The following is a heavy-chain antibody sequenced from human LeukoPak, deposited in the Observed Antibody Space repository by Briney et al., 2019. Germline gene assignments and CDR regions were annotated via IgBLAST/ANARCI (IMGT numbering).Heavy chain of an antibody. CDR3: ARDSGTSGEVKFDP. CDR2: IYDGGST. CDR1: GGSVNSYY. J-gene: IGHJ5*02. V-gene: IGHV4-4*07. D-gene: IGHD3-10*01. Sequence: KTSETLSLTCTVSGGSVNSYYLSWIRQPAGKTLEWIGRIYDGGSTNYNPSLKSRVTMSVDTSKNQISLKLRSVTAADTAVYYCARDSGTSGEVKFDPWGQGALVTVSS.